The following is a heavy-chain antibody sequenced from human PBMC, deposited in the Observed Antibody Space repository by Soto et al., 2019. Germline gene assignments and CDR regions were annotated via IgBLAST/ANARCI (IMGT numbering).Heavy chain of an antibody. J-gene: IGHJ3*02. CDR2: ISSSGSTI. Sequence: GGSLRLSCAASGFTFSDYYMSWIRQAPGKGLEWVSYISSSGSTIYYADSVKGRFTISRDNAKNSLYLQMNSLRAEDTAVYYCARDRCQRGFDFWSGYYRPCAFDIWGQGTTVPV. D-gene: IGHD3-3*01. CDR1: GFTFSDYY. V-gene: IGHV3-11*01. CDR3: ARDRCQRGFDFWSGYYRPCAFDI.